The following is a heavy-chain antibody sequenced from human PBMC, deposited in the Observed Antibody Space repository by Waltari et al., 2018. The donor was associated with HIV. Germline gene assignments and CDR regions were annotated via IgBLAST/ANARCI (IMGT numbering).Heavy chain of an antibody. CDR1: GFPFSTYA. V-gene: IGHV3-23*01. D-gene: IGHD3-16*01. J-gene: IGHJ4*02. CDR2: ISGSFGSI. Sequence: EVQLLESGGGLVQPGGSLKLSCAASGFPFSTYALTWVRQAAGKGLEWVSCISGSFGSINYADSVKGRFTISRDNSQSTLYLQMNSLRAEDTAIYYCAKDRVENWGWDFDYWGQGTLVTVSS. CDR3: AKDRVENWGWDFDY.